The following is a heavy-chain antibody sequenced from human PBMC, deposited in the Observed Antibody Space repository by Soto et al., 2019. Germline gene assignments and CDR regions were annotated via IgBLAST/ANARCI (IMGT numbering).Heavy chain of an antibody. Sequence: GASVKVSCKASGGTFSSYTISWVRQAPGQGLEWMGRIIPILGIANYAQKFQGRVTITADKSTSTAYMELNSLRSEDKAVYYCARDPPAATEKWFDPWGKGTLVPVSS. J-gene: IGHJ5*02. CDR2: IIPILGIA. V-gene: IGHV1-69*04. D-gene: IGHD2-2*01. CDR1: GGTFSSYT. CDR3: ARDPPAATEKWFDP.